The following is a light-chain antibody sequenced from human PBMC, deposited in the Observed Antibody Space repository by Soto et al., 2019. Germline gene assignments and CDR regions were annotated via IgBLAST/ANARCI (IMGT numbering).Light chain of an antibody. Sequence: DIQMTQSPSSLSAFVGDRVTITCRASQGISNYLAWYQQKPRKVPKLLIYGASTLQSGVPSRFSGSGSGTDFTLTISSLQPEDVATYYCQKYNIVPWTFGQGTKVDIK. V-gene: IGKV1-27*01. CDR2: GAS. J-gene: IGKJ1*01. CDR3: QKYNIVPWT. CDR1: QGISNY.